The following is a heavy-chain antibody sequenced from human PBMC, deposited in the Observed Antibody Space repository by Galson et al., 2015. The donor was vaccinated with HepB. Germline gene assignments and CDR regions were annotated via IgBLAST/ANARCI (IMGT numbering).Heavy chain of an antibody. CDR2: MNPKSGDT. Sequence: SVKVSCKASGYTFTSYDINWVRQATGQGLEWVGWMNPKSGDTGYAQKFQGRVTMTRVTSISTAYMELSSLISEDTAVYYCARNPAYTGWFDPWGQGTLVTVSS. CDR1: GYTFTSYD. CDR3: ARNPAYTGWFDP. V-gene: IGHV1-8*01. D-gene: IGHD3-16*01. J-gene: IGHJ5*02.